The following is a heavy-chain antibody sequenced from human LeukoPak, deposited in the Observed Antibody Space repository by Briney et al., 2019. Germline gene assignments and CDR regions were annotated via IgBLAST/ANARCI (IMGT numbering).Heavy chain of an antibody. D-gene: IGHD5-12*01. J-gene: IGHJ4*01. CDR1: GFSFNNYA. CDR3: VKGAYDYIEVAYFDF. CDR2: IIASSGAT. V-gene: IGHV3-23*01. Sequence: GGSLRLSCAASGFSFNNYAMNWVRQAPGKGLEWVSIIIASSGATVYADSVKGGFTISRDISKNTLYLQMNNLRVEDTAVYYCVKGAYDYIEVAYFDFWGQGILVTVSS.